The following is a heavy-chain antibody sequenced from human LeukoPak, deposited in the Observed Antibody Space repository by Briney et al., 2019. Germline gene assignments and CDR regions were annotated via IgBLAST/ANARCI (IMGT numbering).Heavy chain of an antibody. J-gene: IGHJ4*02. D-gene: IGHD6-13*01. CDR1: GFTFDDYA. CDR3: ARDAPDEFAAAGDDY. V-gene: IGHV3-9*01. Sequence: GGSLRLSCAASGFTFDDYAMHWVRQAPGKGLEWVSGISWNSGSIGYADSVKGRFTISRDNSKNTLYLQMNSLRAEDTAVYYCARDAPDEFAAAGDDYWGQGTLVTVSS. CDR2: ISWNSGSI.